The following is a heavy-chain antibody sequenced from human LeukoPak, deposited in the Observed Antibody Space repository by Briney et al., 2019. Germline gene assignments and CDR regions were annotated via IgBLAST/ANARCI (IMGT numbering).Heavy chain of an antibody. J-gene: IGHJ4*02. CDR1: GGSLSSSSYY. CDR2: IYYSGST. D-gene: IGHD1-26*01. V-gene: IGHV4-39*07. CDR3: AREGGSGSYSGGFDY. Sequence: SETLSLTCTVSGGSLSSSSYYWGWIRQPPGKGLEWIGSIYYSGSTYYNPSLKSRVTISVDTSKNQFSLKLSSVTAADTAVYYCAREGGSGSYSGGFDYWGQGTLVTVSS.